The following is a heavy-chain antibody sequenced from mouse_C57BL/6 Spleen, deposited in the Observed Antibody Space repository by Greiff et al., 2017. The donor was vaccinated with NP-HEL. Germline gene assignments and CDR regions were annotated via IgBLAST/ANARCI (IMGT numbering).Heavy chain of an antibody. CDR1: GYTFTSYT. V-gene: IGHV1-4*01. D-gene: IGHD2-1*01. CDR3: ARYGNPYYFDY. CDR2: INPSSGYT. Sequence: VQLQQSGAELARPGASVKMSCKASGYTFTSYTMHWVKQRPGQGLEWIGYINPSSGYTKYNQKFKDKATLTAYKSSSTAYIQLSSLTSEDSAVYYCARYGNPYYFDYWGQGTTLTVSS. J-gene: IGHJ2*01.